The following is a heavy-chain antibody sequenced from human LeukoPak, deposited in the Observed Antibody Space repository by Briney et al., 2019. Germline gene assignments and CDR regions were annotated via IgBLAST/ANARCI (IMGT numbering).Heavy chain of an antibody. J-gene: IGHJ4*02. Sequence: ASVKVSCKASGGTFSSYAISWVLQAPGQGLEWMGRIIPIFGTANYAQKFQGRVTITTDESTSTAYMELSSLRSEDTAVYYCARGHVDTAMVREWGQGTLVTVSS. CDR3: ARGHVDTAMVRE. CDR2: IIPIFGTA. V-gene: IGHV1-69*05. D-gene: IGHD5-18*01. CDR1: GGTFSSYA.